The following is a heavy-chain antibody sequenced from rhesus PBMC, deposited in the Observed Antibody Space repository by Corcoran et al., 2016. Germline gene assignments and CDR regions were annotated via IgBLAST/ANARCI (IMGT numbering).Heavy chain of an antibody. CDR1: GGSISSNY. CDR2: IYGSGSTT. Sequence: QVQLQESGPGLVKPLETLSLTCGVSGGSISSNYWTWIRQPPGKGLEWIGYIYGSGSTTNYHPSPKSRVPLSVDASKNQFSLKLSSVTAADTAVYYCARDRYCGSTNCLGTTQPDVWGRGVLVTVSS. CDR3: ARDRYCGSTNCLGTTQPDV. V-gene: IGHV4S11*01. D-gene: IGHD2-15*01. J-gene: IGHJ5-2*02.